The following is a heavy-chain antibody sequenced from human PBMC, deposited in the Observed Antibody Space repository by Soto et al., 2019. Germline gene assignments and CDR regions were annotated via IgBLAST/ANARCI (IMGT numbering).Heavy chain of an antibody. CDR2: ISYDGSNK. CDR1: GFTFSSYG. D-gene: IGHD3-10*01. CDR3: AKDYYGSGSYYIWDV. J-gene: IGHJ6*02. V-gene: IGHV3-30*18. Sequence: GGSLRLSCAASGFTFSSYGMHWVRQAPGKGLEWVAVISYDGSNKYYADSVKGRFTISRDNSKNTLYLQMNSLRAEDTAVYYCAKDYYGSGSYYIWDVWGQGTTVTVSS.